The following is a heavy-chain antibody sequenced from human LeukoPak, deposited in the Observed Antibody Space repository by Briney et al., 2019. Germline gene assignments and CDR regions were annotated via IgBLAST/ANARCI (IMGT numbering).Heavy chain of an antibody. Sequence: GASVKVSCKASGYTFTSYAMNWVRQAPGQGLEWMGWINTNTGNPTYAQGFTGRFVFSLDTSVSTAYLQISSLKAEDTAVYYCARDGAVGANVMAAFDIWGQGTMVTVSS. J-gene: IGHJ3*02. D-gene: IGHD1-26*01. CDR3: ARDGAVGANVMAAFDI. CDR1: GYTFTSYA. V-gene: IGHV7-4-1*02. CDR2: INTNTGNP.